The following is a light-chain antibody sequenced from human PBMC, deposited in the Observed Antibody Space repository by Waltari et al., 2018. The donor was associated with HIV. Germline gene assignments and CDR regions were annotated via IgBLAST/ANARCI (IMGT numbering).Light chain of an antibody. CDR3: QSADSSGPYRV. V-gene: IGLV3-25*03. J-gene: IGLJ3*02. Sequence: SYELTQPPSVSVSPGQTARITCSGDALPRQYAYWYQQKPGQAPGLRIAKDTERASGIPERVAGSSSGTTVTLTSSGVQAEDEADYYCQSADSSGPYRVFGGGTKLNIL. CDR1: ALPRQY. CDR2: KDT.